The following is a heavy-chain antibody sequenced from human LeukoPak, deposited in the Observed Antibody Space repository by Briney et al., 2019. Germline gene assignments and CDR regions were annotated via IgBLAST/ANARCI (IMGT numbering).Heavy chain of an antibody. CDR3: ASTTEDCSRTSSYQYWFAP. CDR1: GVSISNYY. D-gene: IGHD2-2*01. J-gene: IGHJ5*02. Sequence: SETLSFTGTGSGVSISNYYWSWIRRPPGKGLEWMGYIYYSGSTNYNPSLKSRTTISVDTSKNHFSLKVNSVTAADTAMYYCASTTEDCSRTSSYQYWFAPWGQGHLVPVSS. V-gene: IGHV4-59*01. CDR2: IYYSGST.